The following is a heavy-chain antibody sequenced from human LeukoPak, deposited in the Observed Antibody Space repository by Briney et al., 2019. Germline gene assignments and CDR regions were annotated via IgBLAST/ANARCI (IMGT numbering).Heavy chain of an antibody. J-gene: IGHJ4*02. D-gene: IGHD3-22*01. CDR2: ISGSGGST. CDR1: GFTFNTYA. CDR3: AKVSSGYYSPFDY. Sequence: GRSLRLSCAASGFTFNTYAMHWVRQAPGKGLEWVSAISGSGGSTYYADSVKGRFTISRGNSKNTLYLQMNSLRAEDTAVYYCAKVSSGYYSPFDYWGQGTLVTVSS. V-gene: IGHV3-23*01.